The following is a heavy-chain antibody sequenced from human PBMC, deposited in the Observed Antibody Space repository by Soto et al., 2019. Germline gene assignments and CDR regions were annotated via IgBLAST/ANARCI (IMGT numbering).Heavy chain of an antibody. Sequence: QVQLVESEGGVVQPGRSLRLSCAASGFTFSSYGMHWVRQAPGKGLEWGAGIWYDGSNKYYADSVKGRFTISRDNSKNTLYLQMNRLRAEDTAVYYCARDMYSSSSIDYWGQGTLVTVSS. J-gene: IGHJ4*02. CDR1: GFTFSSYG. D-gene: IGHD6-6*01. CDR2: IWYDGSNK. CDR3: ARDMYSSSSIDY. V-gene: IGHV3-33*01.